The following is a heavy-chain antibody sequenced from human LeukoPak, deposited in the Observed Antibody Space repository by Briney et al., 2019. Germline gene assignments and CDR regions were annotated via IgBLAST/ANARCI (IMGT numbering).Heavy chain of an antibody. D-gene: IGHD3-16*01. CDR3: AVLTIGGVIDY. J-gene: IGHJ4*02. V-gene: IGHV4-31*03. Sequence: SQTLSLTCTVSGGSISSGGYYWSWIRQRPGKGLEWIGCIYYRGSTYYNPSLKSRVTISVDTSKNQFSLELTSVTAADTAVYYCAVLTIGGVIDYWGQGTLVTVSS. CDR2: IYYRGST. CDR1: GGSISSGGYY.